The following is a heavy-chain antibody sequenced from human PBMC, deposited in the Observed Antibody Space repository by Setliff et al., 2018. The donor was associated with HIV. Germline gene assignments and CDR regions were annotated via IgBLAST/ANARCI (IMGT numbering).Heavy chain of an antibody. CDR2: INPNSGGT. Sequence: GASVKVSCKASGYTFTGYYMHWVRQAPGQGLEWMGWINPNSGGTTYAQKFQGRVTMTRDTSISTAYMEVSRLRSDDTAVYYCARGDPWFGELLSYYYYGMDVWGQGTTVTVS. J-gene: IGHJ6*02. CDR1: GYTFTGYY. CDR3: ARGDPWFGELLSYYYYGMDV. V-gene: IGHV1-2*02. D-gene: IGHD3-10*01.